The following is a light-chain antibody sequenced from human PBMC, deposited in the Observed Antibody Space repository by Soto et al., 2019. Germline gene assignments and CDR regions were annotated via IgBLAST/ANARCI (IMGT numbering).Light chain of an antibody. CDR1: QSVSSK. CDR2: GAS. CDR3: QQYSNWPLYT. V-gene: IGKV3-15*01. J-gene: IGKJ2*01. Sequence: ELVITRSPVTLSVSPGESATLSCRTSQSVSSKLAWYQQKPGQAPRLLIYGASTRATGIPARFSGSGSGTEFTLTISRLQSEDFAIYYCQQYSNWPLYTFGQGTKLDLK.